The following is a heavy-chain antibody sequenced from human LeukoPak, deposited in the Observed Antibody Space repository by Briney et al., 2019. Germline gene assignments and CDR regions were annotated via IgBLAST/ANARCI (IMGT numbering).Heavy chain of an antibody. CDR3: ARETYDYVWGSSYYFDY. V-gene: IGHV3-23*01. J-gene: IGHJ4*02. CDR2: ISGSGGST. D-gene: IGHD3-16*01. CDR1: GFTFSSYA. Sequence: GGSLRLSCAASGFTFSSYAMSWVRQAPGKGLEWVSAISGSGGSTYYADSVKGRFTISRDNSKNTLYLQMNSLRAEDTAVYYCARETYDYVWGSSYYFDYWGQGTLVTVSS.